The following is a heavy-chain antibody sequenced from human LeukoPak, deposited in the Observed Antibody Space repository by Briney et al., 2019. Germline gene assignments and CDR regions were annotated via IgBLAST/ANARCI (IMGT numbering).Heavy chain of an antibody. CDR2: VSGSGSTT. D-gene: IGHD6-19*01. CDR1: GFTFSGPA. J-gene: IGHJ4*02. Sequence: GGSLKLSCAASGFTFSGPAVHWVRQAPGKGLEWVSTVSGSGSTTYYADSVKGRFTISRDNSKNTLYLQMNSLRAEDTAVYYCARSYNSGWPYYFDYWGQGTLVTVSS. CDR3: ARSYNSGWPYYFDY. V-gene: IGHV3-23*01.